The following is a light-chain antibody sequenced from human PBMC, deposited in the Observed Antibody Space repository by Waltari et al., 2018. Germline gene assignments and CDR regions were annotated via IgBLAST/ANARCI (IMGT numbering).Light chain of an antibody. Sequence: QSALTQPPSASGSPGQTVIISCPGTSSDIGAYKYVSWYQQSPGRAPALIIYEVDRRPPGVPDRFSGSKSGNTASLTVSGLQTEDEGDYYCSSYAGSNKLIFGGVTKLTVL. J-gene: IGLJ2*01. CDR3: SSYAGSNKLI. CDR1: SSDIGAYKY. V-gene: IGLV2-8*01. CDR2: EVD.